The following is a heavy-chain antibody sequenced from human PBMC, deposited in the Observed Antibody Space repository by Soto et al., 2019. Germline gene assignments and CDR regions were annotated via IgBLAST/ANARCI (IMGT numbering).Heavy chain of an antibody. CDR1: GFTFSSYA. CDR2: ISYDGSNK. V-gene: IGHV3-30-3*01. J-gene: IGHJ5*02. CDR3: ARDIRPRGSDWFDP. D-gene: IGHD3-10*01. Sequence: GGSLRLSCAASGFTFSSYAMHWVRQAPGKGLEWVAVISYDGSNKYYADSVKGRFTISRDNSKNTLYLQMNSLRAEDTAAYYCARDIRPRGSDWFDPWGQGTLVTVSS.